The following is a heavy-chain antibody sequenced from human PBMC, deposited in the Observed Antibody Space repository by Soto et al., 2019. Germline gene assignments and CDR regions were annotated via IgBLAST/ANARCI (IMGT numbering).Heavy chain of an antibody. J-gene: IGHJ5*02. V-gene: IGHV4-30-2*01. CDR1: GGSISSGGYS. D-gene: IGHD6-13*01. CDR3: ARVGSSWFRFDP. Sequence: QLQLQESGSGLVKPSQTLSLTCAVSGGSISSGGYSWSWIRQPPGKGLEWIGYIYHSGSTYYNPSLKGLVTISVDRSKNQFSLKLSSVTAADTAVYYCARVGSSWFRFDPWGQGTLVTVSS. CDR2: IYHSGST.